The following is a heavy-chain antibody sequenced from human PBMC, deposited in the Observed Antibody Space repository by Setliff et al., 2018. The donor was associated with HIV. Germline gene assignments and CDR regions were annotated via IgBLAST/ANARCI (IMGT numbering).Heavy chain of an antibody. V-gene: IGHV1-69*13. J-gene: IGHJ6*03. D-gene: IGHD4-4*01. Sequence: SVKVSCKSSGYSFTGYYMHWVRQAPGQGLEWVGGITPRFGTANYARKFQGFVRITADESTSTAYMELTSLRAEDTAVYYCATMYSNPEYYYYYMDVWGNGTTVTVSS. CDR3: ATMYSNPEYYYYYMDV. CDR2: ITPRFGTA. CDR1: GYSFTGYY.